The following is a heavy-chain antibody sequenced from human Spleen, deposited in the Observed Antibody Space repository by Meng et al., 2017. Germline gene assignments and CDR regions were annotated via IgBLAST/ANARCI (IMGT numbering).Heavy chain of an antibody. CDR2: ICGDST. V-gene: IGHV3-38*03. J-gene: IGHJ4*02. CDR1: GFTVTSNE. D-gene: IGHD3-10*01. Sequence: ESLKISCAASGFTVTSNEMSWVRQAPGKGLEWVSSICGDSTYYADSGKGRVTVSRDNSKNTLYLQMNSLRAEDTALYYCAKYSYGLGDYLDYWGQGALVTVSS. CDR3: AKYSYGLGDYLDY.